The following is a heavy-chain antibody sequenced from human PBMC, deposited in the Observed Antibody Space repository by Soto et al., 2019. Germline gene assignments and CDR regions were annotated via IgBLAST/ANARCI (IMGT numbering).Heavy chain of an antibody. J-gene: IGHJ5*02. V-gene: IGHV1-18*01. CDR1: GYTFTSYG. CDR3: ANWWGSGYYDWFDP. D-gene: IGHD3-22*01. Sequence: GASVKVSCKASGYTFTSYGISWVRQAPGQGLEWMGWISAYNGNTNYAQKLQGRVTMTTDTSTSTAYMELRSLRSDDTAVYYCANWWGSGYYDWFDPWGQGTLVTVSS. CDR2: ISAYNGNT.